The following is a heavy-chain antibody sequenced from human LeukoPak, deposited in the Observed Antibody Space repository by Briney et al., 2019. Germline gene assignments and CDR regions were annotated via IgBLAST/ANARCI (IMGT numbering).Heavy chain of an antibody. Sequence: PGGSLRLSCAASGFTFSSYEMNWVRQAPGKGLEWVSYISSSGSTIYYADSVKGRFTISRDNAKNSLYLQMNSLRAEDTAVYYCARGNSGYDYVDYWGQGTLVTVSS. D-gene: IGHD5-12*01. V-gene: IGHV3-48*03. CDR3: ARGNSGYDYVDY. CDR1: GFTFSSYE. CDR2: ISSSGSTI. J-gene: IGHJ4*02.